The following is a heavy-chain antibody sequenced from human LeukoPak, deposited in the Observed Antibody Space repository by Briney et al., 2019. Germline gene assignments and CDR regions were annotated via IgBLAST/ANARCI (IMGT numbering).Heavy chain of an antibody. V-gene: IGHV4-39*07. D-gene: IGHD5-24*01. Sequence: SETLSLTCTFSGVSFTSSLYYWGWIRQPPGKGLEWIGSIYYTGSTYYNPSPKSRVTISVDTSKNQFSLKLSSVTAADTAVYYCARDRGDGYNYGALEYWGQGTLVTVSS. J-gene: IGHJ4*02. CDR1: GVSFTSSLYY. CDR2: IYYTGST. CDR3: ARDRGDGYNYGALEY.